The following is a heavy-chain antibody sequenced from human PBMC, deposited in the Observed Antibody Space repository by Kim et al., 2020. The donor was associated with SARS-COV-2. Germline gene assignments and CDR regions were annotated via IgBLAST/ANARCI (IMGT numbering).Heavy chain of an antibody. D-gene: IGHD3-10*01. CDR3: ARGWGYYYGSGRVYGMDV. CDR1: SFIFSSYA. Sequence: GGSLRLSCAASSFIFSSYAMSWVRQAPGKGLEWVSAISGSGVSTYYADSVKGRFTISRDNSKNTLYLQMNSLRAEDTAVYYCARGWGYYYGSGRVYGMDVWGQGTTVTVSS. J-gene: IGHJ6*02. V-gene: IGHV3-23*01. CDR2: ISGSGVST.